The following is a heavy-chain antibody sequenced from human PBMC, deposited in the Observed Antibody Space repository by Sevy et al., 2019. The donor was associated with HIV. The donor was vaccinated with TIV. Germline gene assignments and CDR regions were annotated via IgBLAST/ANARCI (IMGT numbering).Heavy chain of an antibody. D-gene: IGHD2-2*01. CDR3: ARDWGDIVVVPAAMRY. Sequence: ASVKVSCKASGYTFTGYYMHWVRQAPGQGLEWMGWINPNSGGTNYAQKFQGRVTMTRDTSISPAYMELSRLGSDDTAVYYCARDWGDIVVVPAAMRYWGQGTLVTVSS. CDR2: INPNSGGT. V-gene: IGHV1-2*02. J-gene: IGHJ4*02. CDR1: GYTFTGYY.